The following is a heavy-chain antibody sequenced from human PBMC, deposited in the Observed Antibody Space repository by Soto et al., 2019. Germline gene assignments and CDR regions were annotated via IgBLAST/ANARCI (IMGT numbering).Heavy chain of an antibody. CDR1: GFSFNDHT. CDR3: AKGVKAKIFFYGMDV. V-gene: IGHV3-9*01. Sequence: EVQLVESGGALVQPGRSLRLSCAASGFSFNDHTMHWVRQGPGKGLEWVSSVSWNSETITYADSVKGRFTISRDNAQNYLYLQMDSLRGEDTALYYCAKGVKAKIFFYGMDVWSQGTTVTVSS. J-gene: IGHJ6*02. CDR2: VSWNSETI.